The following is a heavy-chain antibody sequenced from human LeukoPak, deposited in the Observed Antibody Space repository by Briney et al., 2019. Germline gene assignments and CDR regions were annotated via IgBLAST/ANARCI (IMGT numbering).Heavy chain of an antibody. J-gene: IGHJ6*02. CDR1: GGSISSYY. Sequence: SETLSLTCTVSGGSISSYYWSWVRQPPGKGLEWLGYIYYGENTNYNPSLKGRVTMSVDTSMNQFSLKLSSVTAADTAVYYCARVGGSNYYYYGMDVWGQGTTVTVSS. D-gene: IGHD2-15*01. CDR3: ARVGGSNYYYYGMDV. CDR2: IYYGENT. V-gene: IGHV4-59*01.